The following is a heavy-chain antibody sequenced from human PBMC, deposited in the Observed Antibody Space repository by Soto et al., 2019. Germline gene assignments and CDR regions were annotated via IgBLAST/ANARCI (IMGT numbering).Heavy chain of an antibody. CDR2: IYYSGST. V-gene: IGHV4-59*08. CDR1: GGSISSYY. D-gene: IGHD1-1*01. J-gene: IGHJ6*03. Sequence: SETLSLTCTVSGGSISSYYWSWIRQPPGKGLEWIGYIYYSGSTNYNPSLKSRVTISVDTSKNQFSLKLSSVTAADTAVYYCARLKLDYYYYYYMDVWGKGTTVTVSS. CDR3: ARLKLDYYYYYYMDV.